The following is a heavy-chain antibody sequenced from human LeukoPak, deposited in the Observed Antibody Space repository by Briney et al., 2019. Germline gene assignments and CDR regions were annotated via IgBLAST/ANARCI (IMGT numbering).Heavy chain of an antibody. CDR3: AKGAKYYYYYYMDV. Sequence: GGSLRLSCAASGFTFDDYAMHWVRQAPGKGLEWVSGISWNSGSIGYADSVKGRFTISRDNAKNSLYLQMNSLRAEDTALYYCAKGAKYYYYYYMDVWGKGTTVTVSS. J-gene: IGHJ6*03. CDR1: GFTFDDYA. V-gene: IGHV3-9*01. CDR2: ISWNSGSI.